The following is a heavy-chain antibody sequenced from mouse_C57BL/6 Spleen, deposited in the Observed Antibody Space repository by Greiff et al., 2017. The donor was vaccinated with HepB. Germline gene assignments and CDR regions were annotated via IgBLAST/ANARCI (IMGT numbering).Heavy chain of an antibody. CDR2: IDPSDSYT. D-gene: IGHD5-1*01. V-gene: IGHV1-69*01. CDR1: GYTFTSYW. J-gene: IGHJ3*01. Sequence: QVQLQQPGAELVMPGASVKLSCKASGYTFTSYWMHWVKQRPGQGLEWIGEIDPSDSYTNYNQKFKGKSTLTVDKSSSTAYMQLSSLTSEDSAVYYCARLGGVLAWFAYWGQGTLVTVSA. CDR3: ARLGGVLAWFAY.